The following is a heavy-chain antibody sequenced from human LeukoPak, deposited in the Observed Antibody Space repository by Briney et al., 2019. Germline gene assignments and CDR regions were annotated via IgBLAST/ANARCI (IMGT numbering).Heavy chain of an antibody. J-gene: IGHJ4*02. CDR1: GFTFSSYS. CDR2: ISCSSSYI. V-gene: IGHV3-21*01. D-gene: IGHD2-21*02. CDR3: VRGRLLRSTKYFDY. Sequence: GGSLSLSCAASGFTFSSYSMNWVRQAPGKGLEWVSSISCSSSYIYYADSVWGRFTLSRDNAQNSVHLQMNSLRDEDTAVYYCVRGRLLRSTKYFDYWGQGALVTVSS.